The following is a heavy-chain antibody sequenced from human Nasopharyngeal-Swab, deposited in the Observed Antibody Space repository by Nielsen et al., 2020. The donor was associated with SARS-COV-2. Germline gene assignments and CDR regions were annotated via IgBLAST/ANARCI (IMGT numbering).Heavy chain of an antibody. J-gene: IGHJ3*02. CDR2: IYSGGST. CDR3: ANLAAARGIDAFDI. D-gene: IGHD6-13*01. V-gene: IGHV3-53*01. CDR1: GFTVSSNY. Sequence: GESLKISCAASGFTVSSNYMSWVRQAPGKGLEWVSVIYSGGSTYYADSVKGRFTISRDNSKNTLYLQMNSLRAEDTAVYYCANLAAARGIDAFDIWGQGTMVTVSS.